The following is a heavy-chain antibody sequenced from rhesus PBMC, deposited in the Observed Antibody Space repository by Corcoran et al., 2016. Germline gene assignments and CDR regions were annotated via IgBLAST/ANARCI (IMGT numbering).Heavy chain of an antibody. V-gene: IGHV4-80*01. CDR1: GRSSSRYS. CDR3: IRPPNFKIADY. J-gene: IGHJ4*01. Sequence: QVLLPESVPGLVKSSETLSLTCAVSGRSSSRYSWCWLRQPPGKGLEWIGRITGNRDITYYNASLKSRVTISKDASKNQFSLKLTSVTAADTAVYFCIRPPNFKIADYWGQGVLVTVSS. D-gene: IGHD1-44*01. CDR2: ITGNRDIT.